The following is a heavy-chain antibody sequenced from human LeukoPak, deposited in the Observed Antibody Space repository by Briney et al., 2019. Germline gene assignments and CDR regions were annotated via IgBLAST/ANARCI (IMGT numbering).Heavy chain of an antibody. CDR3: ARDRAYYYDSSEYYMDV. J-gene: IGHJ6*03. Sequence: ASVKVSCKTSGYTFTRYYIHWVRQAPGQGLEWMTMINPSGGSTSYVQKFQGRVTMTSDMSTSTAYMELRSLRSDDTAVYYCARDRAYYYDSSEYYMDVWGKGTTVTVSS. D-gene: IGHD3-22*01. CDR1: GYTFTRYY. V-gene: IGHV1-46*01. CDR2: INPSGGST.